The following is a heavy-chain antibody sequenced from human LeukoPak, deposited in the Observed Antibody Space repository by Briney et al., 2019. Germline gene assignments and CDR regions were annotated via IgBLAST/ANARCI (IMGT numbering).Heavy chain of an antibody. CDR3: GRVSRATGYYYVEF. D-gene: IGHD3-9*01. CDR1: GFTFSSYA. Sequence: GGSLRLSCAASGFTFSSYAMSWVRQAPGKGLEWVSYIRFGSSTMFYADSVKGRFTISRDDAQNSLHLQMNSLRADDTAVYYCGRVSRATGYYYVEFWGQGTLVTVSS. V-gene: IGHV3-48*04. J-gene: IGHJ4*02. CDR2: IRFGSSTM.